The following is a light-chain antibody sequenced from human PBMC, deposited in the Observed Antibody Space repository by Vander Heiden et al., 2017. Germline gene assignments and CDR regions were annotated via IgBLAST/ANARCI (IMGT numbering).Light chain of an antibody. CDR3: QQYGSSPLLT. Sequence: EVVFTQPPGTLSLSPGERATLSCRASQSVSTTYFAWYQQKPGQAPRLLIYGASSRATGIPDRFSGGGSGTDFTLTISRLQPEDSAVYYCQQYGSSPLLTFGGGTKVEIK. CDR1: QSVSTTY. V-gene: IGKV3-20*01. CDR2: GAS. J-gene: IGKJ4*01.